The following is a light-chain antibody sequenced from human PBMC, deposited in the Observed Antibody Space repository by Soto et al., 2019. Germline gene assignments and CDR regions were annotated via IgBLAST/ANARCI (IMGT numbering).Light chain of an antibody. CDR3: CSYASSYTWV. CDR2: EGS. Sequence: QSALTQPASVSGSPGQSITISCTGTSSDVGSYNLVSWYQQHPGKAPKLMIYEGSKRPSGVSNRFSGSESGNTASLTISGLQAEGEADYYCCSYASSYTWVFGGGTMGTVL. CDR1: SSDVGSYNL. V-gene: IGLV2-23*01. J-gene: IGLJ3*02.